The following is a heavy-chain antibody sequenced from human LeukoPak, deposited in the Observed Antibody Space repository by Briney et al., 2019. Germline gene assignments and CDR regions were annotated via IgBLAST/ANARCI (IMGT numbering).Heavy chain of an antibody. CDR2: IYSDGST. V-gene: IGHV3-53*01. CDR1: GFTVNSNY. D-gene: IGHD1-14*01. Sequence: PGGSLRLSCAASGFTVNSNYMNWVRQAPGKGLEWVSVIYSDGSTYYADSVKGRSTISRDNSKNTLYLQMNNLRAEDTAVYYCASTGGDRVGYWGQGTLVTVSS. CDR3: ASTGGDRVGY. J-gene: IGHJ4*02.